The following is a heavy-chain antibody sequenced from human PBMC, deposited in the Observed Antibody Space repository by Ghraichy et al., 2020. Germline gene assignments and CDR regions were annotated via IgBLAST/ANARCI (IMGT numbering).Heavy chain of an antibody. CDR1: GFSLSTSGVG. CDR3: AHWDYYDSSGASSQH. D-gene: IGHD3-22*01. V-gene: IGHV2-5*02. CDR2: IYWDDDK. J-gene: IGHJ1*01. Sequence: SGPTLMKPTQTLTLTCTFSGFSLSTSGVGVGWIRQPPGKALEWLALIYWDDDKRYSPSLKSRLTITKDTSKNQVVLTMTNMDPVDTATYYCAHWDYYDSSGASSQHWGQGTLVTVSS.